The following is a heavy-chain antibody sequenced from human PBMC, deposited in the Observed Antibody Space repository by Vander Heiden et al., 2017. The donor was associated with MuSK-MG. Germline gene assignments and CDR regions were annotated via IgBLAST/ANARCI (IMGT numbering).Heavy chain of an antibody. Sequence: QVQLQQWGAGLLTPSETLSLTCAVYGGPFSGYYWRWIRQPPGKGLEWIGEINHSGSTNYNPSLKSRVTISVDTSKNQCSLKLSSVTAADTAVYYCATTGRYYNFWSGSPPPLDYWGQGTLVTVSS. D-gene: IGHD3-3*01. V-gene: IGHV4-34*01. CDR1: GGPFSGYY. CDR2: INHSGST. CDR3: ATTGRYYNFWSGSPPPLDY. J-gene: IGHJ4*02.